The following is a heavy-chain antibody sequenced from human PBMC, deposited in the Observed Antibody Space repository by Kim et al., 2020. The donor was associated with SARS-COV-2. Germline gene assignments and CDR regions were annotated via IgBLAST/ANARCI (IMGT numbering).Heavy chain of an antibody. J-gene: IGHJ5*02. V-gene: IGHV2-5*02. CDR2: IYWDDDK. CDR3: AHSKYNWNYSRHLAGGGTWFDP. Sequence: SGPTLVNPTQTLTLTCTFSGFSLSTSGVGVGWIRQPPGKALEWLALIYWDDDKRYSPSLKSRLTITKDTSKNQVVLTMTNMDPVDTATYYCAHSKYNWNYSRHLAGGGTWFDPWGQGTLVTVSS. D-gene: IGHD1-7*01. CDR1: GFSLSTSGVG.